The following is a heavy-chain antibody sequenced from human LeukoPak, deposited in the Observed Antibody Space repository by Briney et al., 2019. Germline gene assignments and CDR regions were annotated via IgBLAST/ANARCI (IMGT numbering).Heavy chain of an antibody. J-gene: IGHJ4*02. CDR3: AKGSSSFLHFDY. D-gene: IGHD6-6*01. CDR2: ISGSGGST. CDR1: GFTFSSYA. V-gene: IGHV3-23*01. Sequence: GGSLRLSCAASGFTFSSYAMSWVRQAPGKGLKGVSAISGSGGSTYYADSVKGRFTISRDNSKNTLYLQMNSLRAEDTAVYYCAKGSSSFLHFDYWGQGTLVTVSS.